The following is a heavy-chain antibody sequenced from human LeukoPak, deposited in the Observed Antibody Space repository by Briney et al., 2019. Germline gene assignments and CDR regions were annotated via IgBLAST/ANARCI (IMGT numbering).Heavy chain of an antibody. CDR3: ARSGNTGRNWYFDL. J-gene: IGHJ2*01. V-gene: IGHV3-11*04. D-gene: IGHD3-10*01. Sequence: PGGSLRLSCAASGFTFSDYYMSWLREAPGKGLEWFSYISSSGSTIYYADSVKGRFTISRDNAKNSLYLQMNSLRAEDTAVYYCARSGNTGRNWYFDLWGRGTLVTVSS. CDR1: GFTFSDYY. CDR2: ISSSGSTI.